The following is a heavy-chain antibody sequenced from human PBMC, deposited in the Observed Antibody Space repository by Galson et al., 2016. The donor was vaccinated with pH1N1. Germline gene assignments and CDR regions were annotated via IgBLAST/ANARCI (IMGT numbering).Heavy chain of an antibody. CDR2: INTDGTRT. J-gene: IGHJ4*01. D-gene: IGHD3-22*01. Sequence: SLRLSCAVSGFIFSKYWLHWVRQAPGKGLVWVSRINTDGTRTTYADSVKGRFPISRDNAKNTLYLQLNSLRVGDTAVYYCARSAYCDGRGFYYDYWGHGNLVTVSS. V-gene: IGHV3-74*01. CDR3: ARSAYCDGRGFYYDY. CDR1: GFIFSKYW.